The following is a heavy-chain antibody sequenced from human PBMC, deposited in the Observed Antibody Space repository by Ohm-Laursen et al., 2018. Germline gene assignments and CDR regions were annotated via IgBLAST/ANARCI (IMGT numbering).Heavy chain of an antibody. CDR1: GFTFSSYA. D-gene: IGHD2-8*01. J-gene: IGHJ4*02. CDR2: TGSRGITT. V-gene: IGHV3-23*01. Sequence: GSLRLSCTASGFTFSSYAMTWVRQAPGKGLEWVSSTGSRGITTYYADSVKGRFTISRDNSKNTVYLQMTNLRAEDTALYYCAEYNGASDYWGQGTLVTVSS. CDR3: AEYNGASDY.